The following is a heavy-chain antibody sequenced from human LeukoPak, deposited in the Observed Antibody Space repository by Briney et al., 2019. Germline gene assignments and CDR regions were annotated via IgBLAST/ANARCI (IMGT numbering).Heavy chain of an antibody. V-gene: IGHV4-34*01. J-gene: IGHJ4*02. D-gene: IGHD5-18*01. Sequence: SETLSLTCAVYGGSFSGYYWGWIRQPPGKGLEWIGEINHSGSTNYNPSLKSRVTISVDTSKNQFSLKLSSVTAADTAVYYCARDEDTAMVLWGQGTLVTVSS. CDR3: ARDEDTAMVL. CDR2: INHSGST. CDR1: GGSFSGYY.